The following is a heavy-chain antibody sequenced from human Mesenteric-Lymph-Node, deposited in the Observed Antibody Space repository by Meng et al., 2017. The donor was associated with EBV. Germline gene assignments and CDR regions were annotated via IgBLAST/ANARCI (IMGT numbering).Heavy chain of an antibody. D-gene: IGHD1-26*01. CDR2: INHSGST. J-gene: IGHJ4*02. Sequence: QLLLQQTETRWLTTSDTLSLTCAVYGGAFSVHDWSWIRQPPGKGMEWIGEINHSGSTNYNPSLKSRVTISVDTSKNQFSLKLSSVTAADTAVYYCARRGKVGAGYWGQGTLVTVSS. V-gene: IGHV4-34*01. CDR3: ARRGKVGAGY. CDR1: GGAFSVHD.